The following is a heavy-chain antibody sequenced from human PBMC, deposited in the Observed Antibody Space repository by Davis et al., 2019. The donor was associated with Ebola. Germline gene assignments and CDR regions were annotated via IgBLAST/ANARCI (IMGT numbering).Heavy chain of an antibody. Sequence: MPSETLSLTCTVSGGSISSYYWGWIRQPPGKGLEWIGSIYYSGSTYYNPSLKSRVTISVDTSKNQFSLKLSSVTAADTAVYYCARHLPYSSSWPAIDYWGQGTLVTVSS. CDR1: GGSISSYY. J-gene: IGHJ4*02. D-gene: IGHD6-13*01. CDR2: IYYSGST. CDR3: ARHLPYSSSWPAIDY. V-gene: IGHV4-39*01.